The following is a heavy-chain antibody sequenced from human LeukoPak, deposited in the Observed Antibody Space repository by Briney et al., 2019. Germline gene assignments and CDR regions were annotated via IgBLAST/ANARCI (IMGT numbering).Heavy chain of an antibody. J-gene: IGHJ5*02. CDR2: INHSGST. V-gene: IGHV4-34*01. CDR3: ARERRQLLWFGESRKPNWFDP. Sequence: SETPSLTCAVYGGSFSGYYWSWIRQPPGRGLEWIGEINHSGSTNYNPSLKSRVTISVDTSKNQFSLKLSSVTAADTAVYYCARERRQLLWFGESRKPNWFDPWGQGTLVTVSS. D-gene: IGHD3-10*01. CDR1: GGSFSGYY.